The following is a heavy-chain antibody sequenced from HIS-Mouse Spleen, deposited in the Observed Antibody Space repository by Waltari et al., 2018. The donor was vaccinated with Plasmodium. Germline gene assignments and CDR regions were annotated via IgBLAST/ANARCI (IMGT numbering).Heavy chain of an antibody. CDR3: ASSWYWYFDL. J-gene: IGHJ2*01. CDR1: GFTFSSYW. CDR2: RKHDVSEK. D-gene: IGHD6-13*01. V-gene: IGHV3-7*01. Sequence: EVQLVGSGGGLVQPGGSLRLSCAASGFTFSSYWVSWVRQAPGKGVGGVANRKHDVSEKHDVDYVTGRSTISRDNAKNPLYLQMNSLRAEDTAVYYCASSWYWYFDLWGRGTLVTVSS.